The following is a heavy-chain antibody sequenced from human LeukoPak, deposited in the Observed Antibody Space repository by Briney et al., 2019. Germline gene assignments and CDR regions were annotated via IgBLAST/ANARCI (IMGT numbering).Heavy chain of an antibody. D-gene: IGHD1-26*01. V-gene: IGHV4-59*01. J-gene: IGHJ4*02. Sequence: SETLSLTCTVSGDSISNYYWSWIRQPPRKGLEWIGYISYSGHTIYNPSLKSRVTISVDTSKNQFSLILNSVTAADTAVYFCARVVGATGALDYWGQGTLVTVSS. CDR1: GDSISNYY. CDR3: ARVVGATGALDY. CDR2: ISYSGHT.